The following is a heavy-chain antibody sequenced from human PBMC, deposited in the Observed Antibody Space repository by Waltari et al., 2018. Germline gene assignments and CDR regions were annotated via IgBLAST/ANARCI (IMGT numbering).Heavy chain of an antibody. CDR3: AKDIGQQWLVGFDY. V-gene: IGHV3-43D*03. CDR1: GFTFDDYA. D-gene: IGHD6-19*01. CDR2: ISWDGGST. Sequence: EVQLVDSGGVVVQPGGSLRLSCAASGFTFDDYAMHWVRQAPGKGLEWVSLISWDGGSTYYADSVKGRFTISRDNSKNSLYLQMNSLRAEDTALYYCAKDIGQQWLVGFDYWGQGNLVTVSS. J-gene: IGHJ4*02.